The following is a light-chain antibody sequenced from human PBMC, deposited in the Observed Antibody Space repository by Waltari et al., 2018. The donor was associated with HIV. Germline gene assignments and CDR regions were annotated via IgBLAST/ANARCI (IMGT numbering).Light chain of an antibody. CDR2: GAS. Sequence: VLTQSPGTLSLSPGVRATLSCRASPSISSSYFAWYQQKPGQAPRLLIFGASSRAAGIPDRFSVSGSGTDFTLTISRVGPEDFAVYYCQQYGGSPPYSFGQGTKLEIK. CDR1: PSISSSY. V-gene: IGKV3-20*01. J-gene: IGKJ2*03. CDR3: QQYGGSPPYS.